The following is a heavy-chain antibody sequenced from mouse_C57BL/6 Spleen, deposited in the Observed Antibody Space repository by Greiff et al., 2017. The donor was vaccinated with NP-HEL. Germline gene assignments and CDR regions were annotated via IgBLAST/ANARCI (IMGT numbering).Heavy chain of an antibody. CDR2: IDPSDSYT. CDR3: ARSYGSSFFDY. J-gene: IGHJ2*01. V-gene: IGHV1-69*01. Sequence: QVQLQQPGAELVMPGASVKLSCKASGYTFTSYWMHWVKQRPGQGLEWIGEIDPSDSYTNYNQKFKGKSTLTVDKSSSTAYRQLSSLTSEDSAVYYCARSYGSSFFDYWGQGTTLTVSS. D-gene: IGHD1-1*01. CDR1: GYTFTSYW.